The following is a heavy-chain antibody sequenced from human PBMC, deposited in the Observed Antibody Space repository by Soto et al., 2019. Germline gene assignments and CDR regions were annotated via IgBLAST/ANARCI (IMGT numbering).Heavy chain of an antibody. CDR3: ARPANTVADHFDL. V-gene: IGHV5-51*01. CDR1: GYTFTIYW. Sequence: RGESLKISCQVSGYTFTIYWIGWVRQMPGKGLEWMGIIYPSDSDTRYSPSFQGQVTISADQSINTAYLQWDSLKASDTAIYYCARPANTVADHFDLWGQGTLVTVSS. D-gene: IGHD4-17*01. J-gene: IGHJ4*02. CDR2: IYPSDSDT.